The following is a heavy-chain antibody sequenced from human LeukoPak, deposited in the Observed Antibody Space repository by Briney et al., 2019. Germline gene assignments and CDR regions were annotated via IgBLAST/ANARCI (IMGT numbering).Heavy chain of an antibody. Sequence: GASVKVSCKASGGTFSSYAISWVRQAPGQGLEWMGGIIPIFGTANYAQKFQGRVTITADKSTSTAYMELSSLRSEDTAVYYCARARSLAIFGVVGGGFDPWGQGTLVTVSS. CDR1: GGTFSSYA. CDR2: IIPIFGTA. V-gene: IGHV1-69*06. J-gene: IGHJ5*02. CDR3: ARARSLAIFGVVGGGFDP. D-gene: IGHD3-3*01.